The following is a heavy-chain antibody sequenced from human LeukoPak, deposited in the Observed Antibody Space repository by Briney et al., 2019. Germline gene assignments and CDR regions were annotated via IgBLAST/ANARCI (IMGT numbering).Heavy chain of an antibody. V-gene: IGHV3-30*04. Sequence: GGSLRLSCAASGFTFSNYAMYWVRQAPGKGLEWVAVISYDGSNKYYADSVKGRFTISRDNSKNTLYLQMNSLRAEDTAVYYCASVPDARDFDYWGQGTLVTVSS. CDR1: GFTFSNYA. D-gene: IGHD5-24*01. CDR3: ASVPDARDFDY. J-gene: IGHJ4*02. CDR2: ISYDGSNK.